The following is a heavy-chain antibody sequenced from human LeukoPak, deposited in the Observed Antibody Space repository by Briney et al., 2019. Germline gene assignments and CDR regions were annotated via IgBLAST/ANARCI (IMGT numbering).Heavy chain of an antibody. J-gene: IGHJ4*02. V-gene: IGHV4-59*01. Sequence: SETLSRTGTGSGGSISSYYWGWIGQPPGNGREWSGYIYYSGSTNYNPSLESRVTISVATSKNQFSLKLSSVTAADTAVYYCARAQYYDILTGYPYYLDYSGPGTLVTVSS. CDR2: IYYSGST. CDR1: GGSISSYY. CDR3: ARAQYYDILTGYPYYLDY. D-gene: IGHD3-9*01.